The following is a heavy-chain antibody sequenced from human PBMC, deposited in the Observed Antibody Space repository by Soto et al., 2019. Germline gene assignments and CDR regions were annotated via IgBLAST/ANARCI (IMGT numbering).Heavy chain of an antibody. Sequence: SETRSLTCTVSGGSISNYDWSGIRQPAGKGLEWIGRVYSTGTTNYNPSLRSRVAMSVDTSKNQFSLRLDSVTAADTATYFCARDEYYDSNNWFEHWGLGTLVTVSS. CDR2: VYSTGTT. CDR3: ARDEYYDSNNWFEH. D-gene: IGHD3-22*01. J-gene: IGHJ5*02. CDR1: GGSISNYD. V-gene: IGHV4-4*07.